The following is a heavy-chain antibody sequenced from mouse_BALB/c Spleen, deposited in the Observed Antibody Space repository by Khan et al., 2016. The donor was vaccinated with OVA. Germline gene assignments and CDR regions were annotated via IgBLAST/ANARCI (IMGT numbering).Heavy chain of an antibody. CDR1: GYSFTSYL. CDR2: IFPGNSDP. CDR3: TRGGYSSFAY. V-gene: IGHV1-5*01. J-gene: IGHJ3*01. Sequence: EVQLQQSGTVLARPGASVKMSCKASGYSFTSYLIHWVKQRPGQGLEWIGDIFPGNSDPSYNQKFKDMAKLTAGTSASTAYMELSNLTNEDSAVYYCTRGGYSSFAYWGQGTLVTVSA. D-gene: IGHD1-3*01.